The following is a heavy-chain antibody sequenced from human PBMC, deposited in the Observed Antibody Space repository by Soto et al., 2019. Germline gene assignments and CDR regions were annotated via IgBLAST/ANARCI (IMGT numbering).Heavy chain of an antibody. CDR2: IYYSGST. CDR3: ARDISYYDFWSGSNAFDI. V-gene: IGHV4-31*03. CDR1: GGSISSGGYY. D-gene: IGHD3-3*01. Sequence: SETLSLTCTVSGGSISSGGYYWSWIRQHPGKGLEWIGYIYYSGSTYYNPSLKSRVTISVDTSKNQFSLKLSSVTAADTAVYYCARDISYYDFWSGSNAFDIWGQGTMVTVSS. J-gene: IGHJ3*02.